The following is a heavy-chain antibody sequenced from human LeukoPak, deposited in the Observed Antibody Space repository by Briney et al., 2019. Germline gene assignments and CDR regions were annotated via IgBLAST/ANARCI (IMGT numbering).Heavy chain of an antibody. Sequence: GASVKVSCKASGYTFTGYYMHWVRQAPGQGLEWMGWINPNSGGTNYAQKLQGRVTMTTDTSTSTAYMELRSLRSDDTAVYYCARDSASSGNFDYWGQGTLVTVSS. CDR2: INPNSGGT. CDR1: GYTFTGYY. D-gene: IGHD3-22*01. V-gene: IGHV1-2*02. J-gene: IGHJ4*02. CDR3: ARDSASSGNFDY.